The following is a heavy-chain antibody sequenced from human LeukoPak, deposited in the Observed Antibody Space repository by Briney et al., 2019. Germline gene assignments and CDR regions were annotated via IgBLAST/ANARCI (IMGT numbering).Heavy chain of an antibody. J-gene: IGHJ4*02. Sequence: ASVKVSCTASGYTFTSYYMHWVRQAPGQGLEWMGIINPSGGSTSYAQKFQGRVTLTRDTSTSTVYMELSSLRSDDTAVYYCARASGGNWNYRGQGTLVTVSS. D-gene: IGHD1-20*01. V-gene: IGHV1-46*01. CDR2: INPSGGST. CDR3: ARASGGNWNY. CDR1: GYTFTSYY.